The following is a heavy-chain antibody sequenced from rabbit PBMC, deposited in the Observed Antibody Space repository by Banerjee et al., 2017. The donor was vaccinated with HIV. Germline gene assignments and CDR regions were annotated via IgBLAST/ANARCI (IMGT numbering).Heavy chain of an antibody. CDR3: ARGYASAAGYGYGRVFNL. J-gene: IGHJ4*01. Sequence: QEQLEESGGDLVKPEGSLTLTCIASGFSFSSSDWICWVRQAPGKGPEWIACIYTGSSGSTYYANWAKGRFTISKTSSTTVTLQMTSLTAADTATYFCARGYASAAGYGYGRVFNLWGPGTLVTVS. V-gene: IGHV1S45*01. CDR1: GFSFSSSDW. CDR2: IYTGSSGST. D-gene: IGHD6-1*01.